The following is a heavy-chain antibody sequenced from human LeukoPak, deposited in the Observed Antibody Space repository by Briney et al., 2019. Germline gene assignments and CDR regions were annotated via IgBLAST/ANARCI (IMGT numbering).Heavy chain of an antibody. Sequence: GGSLRLSCAASGFTVSSNYMSWVRQAPGKGLEWVSVIYSGGSTYYADSVKGRFTISRDNSKNTLYLQMNSLRAEDTAVYYVVKGDNVDNTLLDNWGQGPLSPSPQ. D-gene: IGHD2-21*01. V-gene: IGHV3-53*01. J-gene: IGHJ4*02. CDR3: VKGDNVDNTLLDN. CDR2: IYSGGST. CDR1: GFTVSSNY.